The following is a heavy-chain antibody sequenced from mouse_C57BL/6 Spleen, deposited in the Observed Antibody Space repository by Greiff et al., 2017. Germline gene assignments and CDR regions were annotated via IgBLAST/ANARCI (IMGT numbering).Heavy chain of an antibody. D-gene: IGHD1-1*01. CDR1: GYTFTSYW. V-gene: IGHV1-69*01. J-gene: IGHJ1*03. CDR2: IDPSDSYT. Sequence: VQLQQPGAELVMPGASVKLSCKASGYTFTSYWMHWVKQRPGQGLEWIGEIDPSDSYTNYNQKFKGKSPLTVDKSSSTAYMQLSSLTSEDSAVYYCARKATVVAQRYFDVWGTGTTVTVSS. CDR3: ARKATVVAQRYFDV.